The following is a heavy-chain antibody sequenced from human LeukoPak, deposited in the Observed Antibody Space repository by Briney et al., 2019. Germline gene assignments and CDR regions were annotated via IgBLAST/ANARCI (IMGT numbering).Heavy chain of an antibody. J-gene: IGHJ4*02. Sequence: SETLSLTCTVSGGTISSYHWSWIRQPPGKGLEWIGFIHYSGNTNYNPSLKSRVTISVDTSKNQFSLKLNSVAAADTAVYYCARQHPAATGTFDYWGQGTLVSVST. CDR3: ARQHPAATGTFDY. CDR2: IHYSGNT. CDR1: GGTISSYH. D-gene: IGHD1/OR15-1a*01. V-gene: IGHV4-59*08.